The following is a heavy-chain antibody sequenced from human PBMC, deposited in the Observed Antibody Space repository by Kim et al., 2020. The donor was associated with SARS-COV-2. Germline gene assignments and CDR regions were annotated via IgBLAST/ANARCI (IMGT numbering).Heavy chain of an antibody. J-gene: IGHJ6*02. Sequence: SETLSLTCAVYGGSFSGYYWSWIRQPPGKGLEWIGEINHSGSTNYNPSLKSRVTISVDTSKNQFSLKLSSVTAADTAVYYCARGFFPRKARLGGMDVWGQGTTVTVSS. CDR3: ARGFFPRKARLGGMDV. CDR2: INHSGST. CDR1: GGSFSGYY. V-gene: IGHV4-34*01. D-gene: IGHD3-16*01.